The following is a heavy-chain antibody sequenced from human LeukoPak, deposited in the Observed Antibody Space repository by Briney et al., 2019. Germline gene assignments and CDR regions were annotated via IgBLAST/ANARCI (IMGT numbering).Heavy chain of an antibody. Sequence: PSETLSLTCTVSGGSISSYYWSWIRQPPGKGLEWIGYIYYSGSTNYNPSLKSRVTISVDTSKNQFSLKLSSVTAADTAVYHCARRGKNYDSSGFDYWGQGTLVAVSS. D-gene: IGHD3-22*01. CDR3: ARRGKNYDSSGFDY. J-gene: IGHJ4*02. CDR2: IYYSGST. V-gene: IGHV4-59*08. CDR1: GGSISSYY.